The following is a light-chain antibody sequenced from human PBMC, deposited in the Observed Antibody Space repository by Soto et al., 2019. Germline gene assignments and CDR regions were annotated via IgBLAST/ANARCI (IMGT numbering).Light chain of an antibody. V-gene: IGKV3-15*01. CDR1: QSVTSK. Sequence: EIVMTQSPDTLSVSPGERATLSCRASQSVTSKLAWYQQKPGQAPRLLIYGASTRATGIPARFSGSGSGTELTLTISSLQSEDYAIYYCQQYNNWPCTFGQGTKLEIK. CDR3: QQYNNWPCT. J-gene: IGKJ2*02. CDR2: GAS.